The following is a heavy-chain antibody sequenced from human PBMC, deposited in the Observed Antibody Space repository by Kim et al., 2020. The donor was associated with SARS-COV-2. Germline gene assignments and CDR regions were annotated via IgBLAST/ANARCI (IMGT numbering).Heavy chain of an antibody. J-gene: IGHJ4*02. CDR3: ARDQRGSGCSSTSCYAYYFDY. V-gene: IGHV3-30*04. CDR2: ISYDGSNK. CDR1: GFTFSSYA. Sequence: GGSLRLSCAASGFTFSSYAMHWVRQAPGKGLEWVAVISYDGSNKYYADSVKGRFTISRDNSKNTLYLQMNSLRAEDTAVYYCARDQRGSGCSSTSCYAYYFDYWGQGTLVTVSS. D-gene: IGHD2-2*01.